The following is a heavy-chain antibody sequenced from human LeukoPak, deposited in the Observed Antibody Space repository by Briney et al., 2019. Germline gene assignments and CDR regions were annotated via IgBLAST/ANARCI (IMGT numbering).Heavy chain of an antibody. CDR1: GGTFSSYA. V-gene: IGHV1-69*13. Sequence: ASVKVSCKASGGTFSSYAISWVRQAPGQGLEWMGGIIPIFGTANYAQKFQGRVTITADESTSTAYMELSSLRAEDTAMYYCARRATTERGHSYGLDFWGQGTLVTVSS. D-gene: IGHD5-18*01. CDR3: ARRATTERGHSYGLDF. J-gene: IGHJ4*02. CDR2: IIPIFGTA.